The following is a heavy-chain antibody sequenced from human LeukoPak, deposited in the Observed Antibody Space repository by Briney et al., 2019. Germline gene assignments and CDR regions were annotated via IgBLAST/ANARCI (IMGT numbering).Heavy chain of an antibody. CDR1: GDSISSYC. Sequence: SETLSLTCTVSGDSISSYCWNWLRQPPGKGLEWIGYSCTSGSTNYNPSLMSRVTISVDTSKNQFSLKLISVTAADTAVYYCARHQHQLVTGYDYWGQGTLVTVSS. CDR3: ARHQHQLVTGYDY. D-gene: IGHD6-13*01. V-gene: IGHV4-4*09. CDR2: SCTSGST. J-gene: IGHJ4*02.